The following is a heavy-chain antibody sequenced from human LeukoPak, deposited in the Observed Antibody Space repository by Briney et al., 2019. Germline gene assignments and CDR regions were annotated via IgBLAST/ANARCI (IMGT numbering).Heavy chain of an antibody. J-gene: IGHJ6*02. CDR3: ARDGGRFSQNMGG. Sequence: SVKVSCKASGGTFSSYAISWVRQAPGQGLEWMGGIIPIFGTANYAQKFQGRVTITADESTSTAYMELSSLRSEDTAVYFCARDGGRFSQNMGGWGQGTTVTVSS. D-gene: IGHD1-26*01. V-gene: IGHV1-69*13. CDR1: GGTFSSYA. CDR2: IIPIFGTA.